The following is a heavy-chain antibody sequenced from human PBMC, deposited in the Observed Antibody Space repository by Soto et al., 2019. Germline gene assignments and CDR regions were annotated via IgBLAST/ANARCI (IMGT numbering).Heavy chain of an antibody. V-gene: IGHV1-3*01. CDR3: ARGSIFWPL. Sequence: ASVKVSCKASGYTFTSYGMQWVRQAPGQRPEWMGWINAGNGNTKYSQNFQGRVTISVDTSKNQFSLKLSSVTAADTAVYYCARGSIFWPLWGQGTLVTVSS. J-gene: IGHJ4*02. CDR2: INAGNGNT. CDR1: GYTFTSYG. D-gene: IGHD3-3*01.